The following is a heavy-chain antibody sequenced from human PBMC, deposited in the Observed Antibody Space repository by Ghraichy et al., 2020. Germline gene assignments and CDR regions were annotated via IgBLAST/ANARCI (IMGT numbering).Heavy chain of an antibody. J-gene: IGHJ3*02. D-gene: IGHD3-10*01. V-gene: IGHV4-34*01. Sequence: SETLSLTCAVYGGSFSGYYWSWIRQPPGKGLEWIGEINHSGSTNYNPSLKSRVTISVDTSKNQFSLKLSSVTAADTAVYYCARVRFVDAFDIWGQGTMVTVSS. CDR2: INHSGST. CDR1: GGSFSGYY. CDR3: ARVRFVDAFDI.